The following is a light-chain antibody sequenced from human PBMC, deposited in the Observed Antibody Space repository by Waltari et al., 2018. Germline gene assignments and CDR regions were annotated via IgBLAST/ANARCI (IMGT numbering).Light chain of an antibody. CDR2: DAS. CDR1: QSVSTY. J-gene: IGKJ1*01. V-gene: IGKV3-11*01. CDR3: QQRSNWWT. Sequence: EIVLTQSPDTLSLSPGERATLSCRASQSVSTYLAWYQQRPGQAHRLLIYDASNRASGIPARFSGSGSGTDFTLTISSLEPEDFAVYYCQQRSNWWTFGQGTKVEIK.